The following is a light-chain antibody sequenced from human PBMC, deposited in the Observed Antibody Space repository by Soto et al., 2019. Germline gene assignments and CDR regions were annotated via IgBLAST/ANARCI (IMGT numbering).Light chain of an antibody. Sequence: DIQMTQSPSTLSASVGDRVTITCRATQSIRTQLAWYQQKPGKAPNLLIYKASSLESGVPSRFSGSGSGTEFTLTISSLQPDDFATYYCQQYNSYPLTFGGGTKVEIK. J-gene: IGKJ4*01. CDR1: QSIRTQ. CDR3: QQYNSYPLT. V-gene: IGKV1-5*03. CDR2: KAS.